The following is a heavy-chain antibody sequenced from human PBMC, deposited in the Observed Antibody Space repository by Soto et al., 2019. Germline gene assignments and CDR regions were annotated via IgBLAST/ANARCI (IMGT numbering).Heavy chain of an antibody. J-gene: IGHJ5*02. D-gene: IGHD3-10*01. CDR2: IYHSGTT. CDR1: GGSVSGAGYS. Sequence: LSLTCAVSGGSVSGAGYSWSWIRQPPGGGLDWIGYIYHSGTTYCNPSLKTRLTMSLDRSNNKFSLTLNSVTAADTALYFCARAQFYSGSGNYNNLMFDAWGKGTQVTVS. CDR3: ARAQFYSGSGNYNNLMFDA. V-gene: IGHV4-30-2*01.